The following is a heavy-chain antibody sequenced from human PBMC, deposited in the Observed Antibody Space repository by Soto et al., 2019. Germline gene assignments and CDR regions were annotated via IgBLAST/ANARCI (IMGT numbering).Heavy chain of an antibody. D-gene: IGHD6-6*01. Sequence: PGGSLRLSCAASGFTFSSYSMHWVRQAPGKGLEWVAVISYDGSNIYYADSVKGRFTISRDNSKNTLYLQMNSLRPEDTAVYYGARVYSSLDYGIDYWGQGTLVTVSS. CDR1: GFTFSSYS. J-gene: IGHJ4*02. CDR2: ISYDGSNI. CDR3: ARVYSSLDYGIDY. V-gene: IGHV3-30-3*01.